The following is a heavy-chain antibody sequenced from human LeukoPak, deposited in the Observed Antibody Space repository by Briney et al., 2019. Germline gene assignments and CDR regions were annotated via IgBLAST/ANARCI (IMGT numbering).Heavy chain of an antibody. J-gene: IGHJ6*02. CDR2: INPGDSDT. CDR1: GYRFTSYW. V-gene: IGHV5-51*01. D-gene: IGHD2-2*01. CDR3: ARHPDCTRTSCYVDYYGMDV. Sequence: GESLKISCKGSGYRFTSYWIGWVRPMPGKGLEWMGIINPGDSDTRYSPSFQGQDTISADKSISTAYLQWSSLKASDTAMYYCARHPDCTRTSCYVDYYGMDVWGQGTTVTVSS.